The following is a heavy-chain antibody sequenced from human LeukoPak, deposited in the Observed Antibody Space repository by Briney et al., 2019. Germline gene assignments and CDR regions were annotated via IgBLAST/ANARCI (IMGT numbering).Heavy chain of an antibody. D-gene: IGHD1-26*01. CDR1: GGSISSYY. Sequence: SETLSLTCSVSGGSISSYYWSWIRQPPGKGLEWIGYLYYSGSTNSNPSLKSRVTISVDTSKNQFSLKLSSVAAADTAVYYCARANSGSYSDCWGQGTLVTVST. V-gene: IGHV4-59*01. CDR3: ARANSGSYSDC. J-gene: IGHJ4*02. CDR2: LYYSGST.